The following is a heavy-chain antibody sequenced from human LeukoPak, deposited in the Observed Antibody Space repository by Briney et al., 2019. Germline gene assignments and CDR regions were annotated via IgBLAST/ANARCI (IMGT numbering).Heavy chain of an antibody. J-gene: IGHJ4*02. CDR1: GFTFSNHW. CDR2: INTDGSST. CDR3: TKDRVWNSFDS. D-gene: IGHD1-1*01. Sequence: GGSLRLSCAASGFTFSNHWMNWVRQAPGKGLVWVSRINTDGSSTTYADSVKGRFTISRDNAKNTLYLQMNSLKNEDSAVYYCTKDRVWNSFDSWGQGTLVTVSS. V-gene: IGHV3-74*01.